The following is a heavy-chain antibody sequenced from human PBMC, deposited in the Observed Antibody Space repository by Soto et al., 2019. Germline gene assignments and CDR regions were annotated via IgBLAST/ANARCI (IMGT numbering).Heavy chain of an antibody. J-gene: IGHJ5*02. CDR3: ARAVTFEWGYCSGGSCYSMGTWFDP. D-gene: IGHD2-15*01. CDR2: IYYSGST. V-gene: IGHV4-31*03. CDR1: GGSISSGGYY. Sequence: SETLSLTCTVSGGSISSGGYYWSWIRQHPGKGLEWIGYIYYSGSTYYNPSLKSRVTISVDTSKNQFSLKLSSVTAADTAVYYCARAVTFEWGYCSGGSCYSMGTWFDPWGQGTLVTVSS.